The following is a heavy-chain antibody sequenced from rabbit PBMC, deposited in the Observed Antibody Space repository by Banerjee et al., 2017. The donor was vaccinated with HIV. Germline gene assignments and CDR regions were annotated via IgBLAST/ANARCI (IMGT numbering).Heavy chain of an antibody. CDR2: INTISGDT. Sequence: QEQLEESGGDLVKPEGSLTLTCTASGFSFSNGYVMCWVRQAPGKGLEWIACINTISGDTVYATWAKGRFTISKASWTTVTLQMTSLTAADTATYFCARMYGTSDAFNLWGQGTLVTVS. D-gene: IGHD8-1*01. CDR1: GFSFSNGYV. J-gene: IGHJ4*01. CDR3: ARMYGTSDAFNL. V-gene: IGHV1S45*01.